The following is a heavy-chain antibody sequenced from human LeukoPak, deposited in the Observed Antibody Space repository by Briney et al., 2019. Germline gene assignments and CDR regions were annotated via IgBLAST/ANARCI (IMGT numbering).Heavy chain of an antibody. J-gene: IGHJ4*02. Sequence: GRSLRLSCAASGFTFSSYAMHWVRQAPGKGLEWVAVISYDGSNKYYADSVKGRFTISRDNSKNTLYLQMNSLRAEDTAVYYCARDPREWELLFDYWGQGTLVTVSS. CDR1: GFTFSSYA. V-gene: IGHV3-30-3*01. D-gene: IGHD1-26*01. CDR3: ARDPREWELLFDY. CDR2: ISYDGSNK.